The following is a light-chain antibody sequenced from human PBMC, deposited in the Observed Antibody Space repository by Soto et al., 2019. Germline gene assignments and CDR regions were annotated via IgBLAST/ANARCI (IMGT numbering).Light chain of an antibody. Sequence: QSALTQPRSVSESPGQSVTISCAGTSSDVGAYNWVSWYQQHPGKVPKLIIYDVTRRPSGVPDRFSGSKSGNTASLTISGLQADDEADYYCCSYAGSYTLVFGGGTKLTVL. V-gene: IGLV2-11*01. CDR1: SSDVGAYNW. CDR3: CSYAGSYTLV. J-gene: IGLJ3*02. CDR2: DVT.